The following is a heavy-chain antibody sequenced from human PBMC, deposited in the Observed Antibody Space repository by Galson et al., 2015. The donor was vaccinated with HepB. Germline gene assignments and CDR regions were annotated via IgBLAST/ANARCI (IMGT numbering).Heavy chain of an antibody. D-gene: IGHD4-17*01. CDR2: IKQDGSEK. Sequence: SLRLSCAASGFTFSSYCMSWVRQAPGKGLEWVANIKQDGSEKYYVDSVKGRFTISRDNAKNSVHLQMNSLRAEDTAVYYCVRSGTVTMYHYYYGMDVWGQGTTVTVSS. CDR3: VRSGTVTMYHYYYGMDV. CDR1: GFTFSSYC. J-gene: IGHJ6*02. V-gene: IGHV3-7*03.